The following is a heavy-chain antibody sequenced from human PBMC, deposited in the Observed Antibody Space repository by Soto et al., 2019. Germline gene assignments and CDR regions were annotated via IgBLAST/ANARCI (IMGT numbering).Heavy chain of an antibody. J-gene: IGHJ3*02. V-gene: IGHV1-8*01. Sequence: ASVKVSCKVSGYTFTSYDINWVRQATGQGLEWMGWMNPNSGNTGYAQKFQGRVTMTRNTSISTAYMELSSLRSEDTAVYYCAVAYCGGDCYGIINAFDISGQGTMVTVSS. CDR2: MNPNSGNT. CDR3: AVAYCGGDCYGIINAFDI. D-gene: IGHD2-21*01. CDR1: GYTFTSYD.